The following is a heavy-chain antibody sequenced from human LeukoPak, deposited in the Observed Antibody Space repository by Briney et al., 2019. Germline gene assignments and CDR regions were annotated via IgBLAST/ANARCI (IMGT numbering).Heavy chain of an antibody. D-gene: IGHD5-18*01. J-gene: IGHJ5*02. V-gene: IGHV1-69*05. CDR1: GGTFSSYA. CDR3: ARGGYSYGSGNWFDP. Sequence: ASVKVSCKASGGTFSSYAIGWVRQAPGQGLEWMGGIIPIFGTANYAQKFQGRVTITTDESTSTAYMELSSLRSEDTAVYYCARGGYSYGSGNWFDPWGQGTLVTVSS. CDR2: IIPIFGTA.